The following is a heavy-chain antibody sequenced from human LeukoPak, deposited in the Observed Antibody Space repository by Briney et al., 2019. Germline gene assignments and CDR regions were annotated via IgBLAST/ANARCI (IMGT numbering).Heavy chain of an antibody. CDR3: AGDGIRDGFAHFDY. Sequence: SSVKVSCKSSGYTFTAYAMHWVRQSPGQVLEWMGWITPSDGANYAQKFQGRVTMTRDTSMRTAYMDLNRLTSDDTAVYFQAGDGIRDGFAHFDYWGQGTLVTVSS. CDR2: ITPSDGA. D-gene: IGHD5-24*01. V-gene: IGHV1-2*02. J-gene: IGHJ4*02. CDR1: GYTFTAYA.